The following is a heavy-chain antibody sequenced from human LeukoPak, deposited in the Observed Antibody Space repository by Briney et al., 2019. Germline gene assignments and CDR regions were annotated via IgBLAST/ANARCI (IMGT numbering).Heavy chain of an antibody. D-gene: IGHD3-10*01. CDR3: TTDGMVRGVTHNWFDP. CDR2: IKSKTDGGTT. V-gene: IGHV3-15*01. Sequence: GGSLRLSCAASGFTFSSYAMSWVRQSPGKGREWVGRIKSKTDGGTTDYAAPVKGRFTISRDDSKNTLYLQMNSLKTEDTAVYYCTTDGMVRGVTHNWFDPWDQGTLVTVSS. J-gene: IGHJ5*02. CDR1: GFTFSSYA.